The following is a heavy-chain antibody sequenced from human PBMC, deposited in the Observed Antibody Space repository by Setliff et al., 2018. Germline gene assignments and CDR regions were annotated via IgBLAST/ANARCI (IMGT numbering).Heavy chain of an antibody. J-gene: IGHJ6*03. CDR2: INGASGNT. D-gene: IGHD6-13*01. V-gene: IGHV1-3*01. Sequence: GASVKVSCKASGYSLSAYVMHWVRQAPGQRLEWMGWINGASGNTKYSQKFQGRVTITRDASASTAHMELSSLRSEDTAVYYCARQPYSTTYYYYYYYMDVWGKGTTVTVSS. CDR3: ARQPYSTTYYYYYYYMDV. CDR1: GYSLSAYV.